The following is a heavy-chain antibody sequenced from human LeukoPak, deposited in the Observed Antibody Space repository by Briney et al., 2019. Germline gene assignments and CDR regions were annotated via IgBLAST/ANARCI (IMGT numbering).Heavy chain of an antibody. V-gene: IGHV3-30*02. J-gene: IGHJ4*02. Sequence: GGSLRLSCAASGFIFSNYGMHWVRQAPGKGLEWVAFIRYDGNGKYYGDSVEGRFTISRDSSKNTLSLQMNSLKSEDTAVYYCAKRGYYDVWSAYDYWGQGTLVTVSS. CDR1: GFIFSNYG. CDR3: AKRGYYDVWSAYDY. CDR2: IRYDGNGK. D-gene: IGHD3-3*01.